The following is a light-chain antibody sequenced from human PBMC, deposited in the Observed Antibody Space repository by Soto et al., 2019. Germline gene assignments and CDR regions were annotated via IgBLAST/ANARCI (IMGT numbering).Light chain of an antibody. CDR1: QSVLYSSNNKNY. V-gene: IGKV4-1*01. J-gene: IGKJ2*01. CDR3: QQYYSTLVRT. Sequence: DIVMTQSPDSLAVSLGERATINCKSSQSVLYSSNNKNYLAWYQQKPGQPPKLLIYWASTRESGVPDRFSGSGSGTDFPLNIRRLQAEDVAVYYCQQYYSTLVRTFGQGTKLEIK. CDR2: WAS.